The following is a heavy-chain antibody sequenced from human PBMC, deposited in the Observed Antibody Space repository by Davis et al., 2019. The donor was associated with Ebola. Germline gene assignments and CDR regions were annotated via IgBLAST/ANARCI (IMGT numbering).Heavy chain of an antibody. CDR3: AKGGWSGSYSANY. D-gene: IGHD1-26*01. CDR2: ISGSGGST. CDR1: GFTFSSYA. Sequence: PGGSLRLSCAASGFTFSSYAMSWVRQAPAKGLEWVSAISGSGGSTYYADSVKGRFTISRDNSKNTLYLQMNSLRAEDTAVYYCAKGGWSGSYSANYWGQGTLVTVSS. J-gene: IGHJ4*02. V-gene: IGHV3-23*01.